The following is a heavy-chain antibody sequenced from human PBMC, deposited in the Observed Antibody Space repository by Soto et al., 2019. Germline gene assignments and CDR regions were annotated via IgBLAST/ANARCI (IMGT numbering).Heavy chain of an antibody. V-gene: IGHV1-69*01. CDR3: ARVPPGYCSGGLCFSYYFDS. J-gene: IGHJ4*02. Sequence: QVQLMQSGSEVKKPGSSVKVSCKASGGTFSTYAINWVRQAPGHGLEWMGGIIPFFATTNYAQRFQGRVTITSDESTNTAYLELSSLRSEDTAVYYCARVPPGYCSGGLCFSYYFDSWGQGTLVTVAS. CDR2: IIPFFATT. D-gene: IGHD2-15*01. CDR1: GGTFSTYA.